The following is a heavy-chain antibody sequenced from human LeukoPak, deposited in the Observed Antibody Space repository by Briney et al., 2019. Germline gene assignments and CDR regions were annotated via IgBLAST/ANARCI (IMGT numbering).Heavy chain of an antibody. CDR1: GASLSTSPYY. J-gene: IGHJ4*02. Sequence: SETLSLTCSVSGASLSTSPYYWGWIRQPPGKGLEWIGNIYYTGSTYYNVSLNSRVTISIDTSKNLFSLRLTSVTAADTAVYFCATLVSTRYYFDYWGQGTLVTVSS. V-gene: IGHV4-39*01. D-gene: IGHD5/OR15-5a*01. CDR3: ATLVSTRYYFDY. CDR2: IYYTGST.